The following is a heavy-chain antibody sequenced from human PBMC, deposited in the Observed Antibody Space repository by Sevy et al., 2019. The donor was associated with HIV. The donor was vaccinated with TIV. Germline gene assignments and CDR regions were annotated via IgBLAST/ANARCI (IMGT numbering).Heavy chain of an antibody. CDR3: AISVVVPAAIPIGYYYYYMDV. D-gene: IGHD2-2*02. CDR2: IIPIFGTA. CDR1: GGTFSSYA. Sequence: ASVKVSCKASGGTFSSYAISWVRQAPGQGLEWMGGIIPIFGTANYAQKFQGRVTITADESTSTAYMELRSLRSEDTAVYYGAISVVVPAAIPIGYYYYYMDVWGKGTTVTVSS. J-gene: IGHJ6*03. V-gene: IGHV1-69*13.